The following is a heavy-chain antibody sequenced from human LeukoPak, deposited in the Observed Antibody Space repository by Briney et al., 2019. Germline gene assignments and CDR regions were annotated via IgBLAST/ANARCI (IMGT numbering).Heavy chain of an antibody. CDR2: INHSGST. V-gene: IGHV4-34*01. CDR1: GGSFSGYY. Sequence: SETLSLTCAVYGGSFSGYYWSWIRQPPGKGLEWIGEINHSGSTNYNPSLKSRVTISVDTSKNQFSLKLSPVTAADTAVYYCARGGSIAVAGYFDYWGQGTLVTVSS. D-gene: IGHD6-19*01. CDR3: ARGGSIAVAGYFDY. J-gene: IGHJ4*02.